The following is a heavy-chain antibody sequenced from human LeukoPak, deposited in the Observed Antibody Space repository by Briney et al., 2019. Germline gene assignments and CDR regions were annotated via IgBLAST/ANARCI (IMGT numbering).Heavy chain of an antibody. D-gene: IGHD4-17*01. Sequence: SVKVSCKTSGGTFSRHAISWVRQAPGQGLEWMGRITPKLRTANYAQKFQGRVTITADESTSTVYMEVTSLRSEDTAVYYCARDDYGDPGDGCDIWGQRTLVTVSS. CDR2: ITPKLRTA. J-gene: IGHJ3*02. CDR3: ARDDYGDPGDGCDI. V-gene: IGHV1-69*11. CDR1: GGTFSRHA.